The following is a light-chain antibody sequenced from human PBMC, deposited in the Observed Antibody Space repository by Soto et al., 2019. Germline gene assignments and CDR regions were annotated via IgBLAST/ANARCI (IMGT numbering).Light chain of an antibody. Sequence: DIQMTQSPSTLSASVGDRVTITCRASESISSWLAWYQQKPGKAPKLLIYKASSLQSGVPSRFSGSGSGTEFTLTISSLQPDDFATYYCQQYNSYSLTFGGGAKVEIK. CDR1: ESISSW. CDR3: QQYNSYSLT. J-gene: IGKJ4*01. CDR2: KAS. V-gene: IGKV1-5*03.